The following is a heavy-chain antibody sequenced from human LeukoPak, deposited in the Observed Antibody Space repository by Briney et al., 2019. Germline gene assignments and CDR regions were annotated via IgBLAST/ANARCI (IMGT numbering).Heavy chain of an antibody. Sequence: PSETLSLTCSVSGGSISSSSSYWGWIRQPPGKGLGWIGSIYYSGSIFDNPALKSRVTISVDTSKNQFSLKLSSVTAADTAVYYCARLLEGTWGQGTLVTVSS. D-gene: IGHD3-3*02. CDR3: ARLLEGT. CDR1: GGSISSSSSY. V-gene: IGHV4-39*01. J-gene: IGHJ5*02. CDR2: IYYSGSI.